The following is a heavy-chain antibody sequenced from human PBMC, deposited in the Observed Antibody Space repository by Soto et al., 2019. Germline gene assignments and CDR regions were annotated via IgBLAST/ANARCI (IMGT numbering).Heavy chain of an antibody. CDR3: AKDARIAARPPYYYYGMDV. J-gene: IGHJ6*02. CDR2: IYYSGST. CDR1: GGSISSGGYY. Sequence: TLSLTCTVSGGSISSGGYYWSWIRQHPGKGLEWIGYIYYSGSTYYNPSLKSRVTISVDTSKNQFSLKLSSVTAADTAVYYCAKDARIAARPPYYYYGMDVWGQGTTVTVSS. V-gene: IGHV4-31*03. D-gene: IGHD6-6*01.